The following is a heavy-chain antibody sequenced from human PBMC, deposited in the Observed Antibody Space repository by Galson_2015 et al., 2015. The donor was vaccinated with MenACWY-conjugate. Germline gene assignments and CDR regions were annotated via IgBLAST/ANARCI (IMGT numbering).Heavy chain of an antibody. CDR3: ARSGSGTWYFDL. V-gene: IGHV5-51*01. CDR2: IYPGDSDT. D-gene: IGHD1-26*01. CDR1: GYSIPSHW. Sequence: QSGAEVKKPGESLKISCKLSGYSIPSHWIGWARQMPGKGLEWMGIIYPGDSDTRYSPSFQGRVTFSVDKSISTAYLQLSSLKASDAAMYYCARSGSGTWYFDLWGRCTLVTVST. J-gene: IGHJ2*01.